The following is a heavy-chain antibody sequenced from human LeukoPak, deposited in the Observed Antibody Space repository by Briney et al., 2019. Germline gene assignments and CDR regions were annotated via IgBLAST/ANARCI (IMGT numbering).Heavy chain of an antibody. CDR1: GGSFSGYY. CDR2: INHSGST. CDR3: ARGKGEVVPTAIRYYYYGMDV. D-gene: IGHD2-2*02. Sequence: SETLSLTCAVYGGSFSGYYWSWIRQPPGKGLEWIGEINHSGSTNYNPSLKSRVTISVDTSKNQFSLKLSSVTAADTAVYYCARGKGEVVPTAIRYYYYGMDVWGKGTTVTVSS. J-gene: IGHJ6*04. V-gene: IGHV4-34*01.